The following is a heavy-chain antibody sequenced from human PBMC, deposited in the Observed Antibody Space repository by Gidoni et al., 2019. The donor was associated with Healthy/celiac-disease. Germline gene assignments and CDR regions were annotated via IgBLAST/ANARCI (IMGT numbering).Heavy chain of an antibody. CDR1: GFTFSSYS. Sequence: EVQLLESGGGLVQPGGSLRLSCAASGFTFSSYSISWVRPAPGKGLGWVLDISGSVGSTYDADSVKGRFTISRDNSKNTLYLQMNSLRAEDTAVYYCAKLTTWGVVVPAGGYYFDYWGQGTLVTVSS. D-gene: IGHD2-21*01. J-gene: IGHJ4*02. V-gene: IGHV3-23*01. CDR3: AKLTTWGVVVPAGGYYFDY. CDR2: ISGSVGST.